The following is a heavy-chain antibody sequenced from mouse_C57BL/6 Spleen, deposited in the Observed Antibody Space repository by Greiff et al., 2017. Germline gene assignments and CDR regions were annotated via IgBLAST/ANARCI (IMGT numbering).Heavy chain of an antibody. CDR3: ARGDDEASFDY. CDR2: ISSGSSTI. V-gene: IGHV5-17*01. J-gene: IGHJ2*01. CDR1: GFTFSDYG. Sequence: EVKLVESGGGLVKPGGSLKLSCAASGFTFSDYGMHWVRQAPEKGLEWVAYISSGSSTIYYADTVKGRFTISRDNAKNTVFLQMTSLRSEDTAMYYCARGDDEASFDYWGQGTTLTVSS. D-gene: IGHD6-1*01.